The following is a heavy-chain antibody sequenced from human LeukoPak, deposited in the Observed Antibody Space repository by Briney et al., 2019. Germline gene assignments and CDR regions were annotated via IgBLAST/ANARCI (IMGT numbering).Heavy chain of an antibody. J-gene: IGHJ6*03. D-gene: IGHD6-13*01. CDR1: GGSISSSSYY. Sequence: PSETLSLTCSVSGGSISSSSYYWGWIRQPPGKGLEWIGSIYYSGSTYYNPSLKSRVTISVDTSKNQFSLKLSSVTAADTAVYYCARLSAAASYYMDVWGKGTTVTISS. V-gene: IGHV4-39*01. CDR3: ARLSAAASYYMDV. CDR2: IYYSGST.